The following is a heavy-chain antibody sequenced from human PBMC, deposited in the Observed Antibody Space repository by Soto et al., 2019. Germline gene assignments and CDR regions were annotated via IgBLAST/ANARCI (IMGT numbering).Heavy chain of an antibody. Sequence: QLQLQESGPGLVKPSQTLSLTCTVSGGSISSGGYYWSWIRQHPGKGLEWIGYIYYSGSTYYNPCRKSRVNMSVETCKNQFVLRLRSVTAPDTALYYGASGVTLFRGVIQPPDLDYWGQGTLVTVSS. CDR3: ASGVTLFRGVIQPPDLDY. V-gene: IGHV4-31*03. CDR2: IYYSGST. D-gene: IGHD3-16*02. J-gene: IGHJ4*02. CDR1: GGSISSGGYY.